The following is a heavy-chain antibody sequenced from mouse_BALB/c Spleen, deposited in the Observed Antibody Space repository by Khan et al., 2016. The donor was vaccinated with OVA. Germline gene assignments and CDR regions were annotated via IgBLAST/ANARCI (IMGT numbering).Heavy chain of an antibody. CDR2: ISYSGST. V-gene: IGHV3-2*02. CDR3: ARKKYYAYAMDY. CDR1: GYSITSGYA. J-gene: IGHJ4*01. Sequence: EVELVESGPGLVKPSQSLSLTCTVTGYSITSGYAWNWIRQFPGNKLEWMGYISYSGSTSYNPSLRSRISITRDTSKNQFFLKLNSVTTEETATYYCARKKYYAYAMDYWGQGTSVTVSS. D-gene: IGHD1-1*01.